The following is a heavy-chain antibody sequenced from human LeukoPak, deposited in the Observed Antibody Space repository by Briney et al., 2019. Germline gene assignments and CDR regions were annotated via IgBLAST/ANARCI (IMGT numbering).Heavy chain of an antibody. D-gene: IGHD3-3*01. V-gene: IGHV4-39*07. CDR1: GGSISSSSYY. CDR3: ARAITIFSPLY. J-gene: IGHJ4*02. Sequence: PSETLSLTCTVSGGSISSSSYYWGWIRQPPGKGLEWIGSIYYSGSSYYNPSLKSRATISVDTSKNQFSLKLSSVTAADTAVYYCARAITIFSPLYWGQGTLVTVSS. CDR2: IYYSGSS.